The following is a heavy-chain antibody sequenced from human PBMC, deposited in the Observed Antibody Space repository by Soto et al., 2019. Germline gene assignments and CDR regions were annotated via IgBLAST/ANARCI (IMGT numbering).Heavy chain of an antibody. CDR3: AKEGGYSSSLYYYFYGMDV. CDR2: ISGSGGST. CDR1: GFTFSTYA. Sequence: GGSLRLSCAASGFTFSTYAMSWVRQAPEKGLDWVSAISGSGGSTYYADSVKGRFTISRDNSKNTLYLQMDNLRAEDTAVYYCAKEGGYSSSLYYYFYGMDVWGQGTTVTVSS. J-gene: IGHJ6*02. D-gene: IGHD6-13*01. V-gene: IGHV3-23*01.